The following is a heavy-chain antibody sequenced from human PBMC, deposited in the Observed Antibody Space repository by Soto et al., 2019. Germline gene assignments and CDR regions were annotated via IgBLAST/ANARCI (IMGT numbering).Heavy chain of an antibody. CDR3: ARDRDGYNLFDY. CDR1: GYTFTSYY. V-gene: IGHV1-46*01. Sequence: ASVKVSCKASGYTFTSYYMHWVLQAPGQGLEWMGIINPSGGSTSYAQKFQGRVTMTRDTSTSTVCMELSSLRSEDTAVYYCARDRDGYNLFDYWGQGTLVTVSS. J-gene: IGHJ4*02. D-gene: IGHD5-12*01. CDR2: INPSGGST.